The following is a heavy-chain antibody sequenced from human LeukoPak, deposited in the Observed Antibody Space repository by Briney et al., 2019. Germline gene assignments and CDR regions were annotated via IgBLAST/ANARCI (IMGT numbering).Heavy chain of an antibody. V-gene: IGHV4-59*01. J-gene: IGHJ5*02. CDR3: ARAGAWQIDP. D-gene: IGHD3-10*01. CDR1: GGSISSYY. CDR2: IYYSGST. Sequence: SETLSLTCTVSGGSISSYYWSWIRQPPGKGLEWIGYIYYSGSTNYNPSLKSRVTISVDRSKNQFTLKLSSVTAADTAIYYCARAGAWQIDPWGQGTLVTVSS.